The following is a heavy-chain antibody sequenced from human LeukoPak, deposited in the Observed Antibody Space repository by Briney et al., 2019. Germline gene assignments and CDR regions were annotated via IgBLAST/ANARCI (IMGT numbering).Heavy chain of an antibody. Sequence: PSETLSLTCTVSGGSISSYYWSWIRQPPGRGLEWIVSMYYSGGTYCNPSLKSRVTISVDTSKKQFSLKLSSVAAADTAVYYCARDSGSYSIGTWGQGTLVTVSS. V-gene: IGHV4-39*07. CDR2: MYYSGGT. CDR1: GGSISSYY. J-gene: IGHJ4*02. CDR3: ARDSGSYSIGT. D-gene: IGHD1-26*01.